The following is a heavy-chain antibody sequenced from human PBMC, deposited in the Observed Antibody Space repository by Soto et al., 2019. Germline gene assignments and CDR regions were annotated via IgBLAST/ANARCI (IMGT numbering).Heavy chain of an antibody. J-gene: IGHJ5*02. CDR3: AAAAGTSDWFDP. CDR1: GFTFSSYW. V-gene: IGHV3-74*01. CDR2: INGDGSST. Sequence: GGPLRLSCAASGFTFSSYWMHWVRQAPGKGLVWVSRINGDGSSTSYADSVKGRFTISRDNAKNTLYLQMNSLRAEDTAVYYCAAAAGTSDWFDPWGQGTLVTVSS. D-gene: IGHD6-13*01.